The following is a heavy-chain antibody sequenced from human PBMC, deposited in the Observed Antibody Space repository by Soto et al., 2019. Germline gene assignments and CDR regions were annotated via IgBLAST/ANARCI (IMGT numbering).Heavy chain of an antibody. CDR3: ARGYYSGINPSSFDY. J-gene: IGHJ4*02. D-gene: IGHD1-26*01. Sequence: QLQLVQSGAEVREPGSSVKVSCKASGGTFSSYTVIWVRQAPVQGLEWMGGITPTLNIAKYAEKFQGRVTITADESTSTVNMHLSSLRSEDTAVYFCARGYYSGINPSSFDYWGQGTLVAVSS. V-gene: IGHV1-69*01. CDR1: GGTFSSYT. CDR2: ITPTLNIA.